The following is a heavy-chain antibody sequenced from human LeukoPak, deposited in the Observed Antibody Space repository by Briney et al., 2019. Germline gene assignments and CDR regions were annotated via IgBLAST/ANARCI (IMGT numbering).Heavy chain of an antibody. Sequence: PSETLSLTCAVYGGSFSGYYWSWIRQPPGKGQEWIGEINHSGSTNYNPSLKSRVTISVDTSKNQFSLKLSSVTAADTAVYYCARDYVWGSYRFDYWGQGTLVTVSS. J-gene: IGHJ4*02. V-gene: IGHV4-34*01. D-gene: IGHD3-16*02. CDR3: ARDYVWGSYRFDY. CDR1: GGSFSGYY. CDR2: INHSGST.